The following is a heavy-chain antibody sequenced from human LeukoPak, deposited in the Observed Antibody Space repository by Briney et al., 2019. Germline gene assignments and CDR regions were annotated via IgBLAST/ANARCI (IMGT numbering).Heavy chain of an antibody. V-gene: IGHV4-4*07. D-gene: IGHD3-22*01. CDR3: ARDRYDSGAYYYYYYYMDV. J-gene: IGHJ6*03. CDR1: GGSISSYY. Sequence: PSQTLSLTCTVSGGSISSYYWSWIRQPAGKGLEWIGRIYTSGGTNYNPSLKSRVTMSVDTSENQFSLKLSSVTAADTAVYYCARDRYDSGAYYYYYYYMDVWGKGTTVTISS. CDR2: IYTSGGT.